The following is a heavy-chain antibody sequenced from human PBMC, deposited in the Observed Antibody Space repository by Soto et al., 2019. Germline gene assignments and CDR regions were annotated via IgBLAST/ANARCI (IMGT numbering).Heavy chain of an antibody. CDR1: GGCMSGYY. V-gene: IGHV4-59*01. Sequence: ESLSLTFIVSGGCMSGYYWNWIRQSPGKGLEWLGYVYYTGSTNYSPSLRSRVSISVDTSKNEFSLRPSSVTAADTAVYFWARSVAVPGALTDYWGQGTLGIVSS. CDR3: ARSVAVPGALTDY. J-gene: IGHJ4*02. CDR2: VYYTGST. D-gene: IGHD6-19*01.